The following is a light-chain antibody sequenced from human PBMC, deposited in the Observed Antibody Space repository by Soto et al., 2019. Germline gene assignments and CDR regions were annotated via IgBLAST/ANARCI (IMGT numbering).Light chain of an antibody. V-gene: IGKV1-12*01. CDR2: GAS. J-gene: IGKJ5*01. CDR3: QQANSFPLT. Sequence: DIQMTQSPSFVSASVGDRVTITCRASQGISRWLAWYQQRPGKAPELLIYGASSLQSGVPSRFSGSVSGTDFTLTISSLQPEDFATYSCQQANSFPLTFGQGTRLEIK. CDR1: QGISRW.